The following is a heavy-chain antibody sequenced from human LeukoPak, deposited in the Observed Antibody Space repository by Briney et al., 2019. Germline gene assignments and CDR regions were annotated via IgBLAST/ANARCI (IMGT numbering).Heavy chain of an antibody. CDR2: ISAYNGNT. Sequence: ASVKVSCKASGYTFTSYGISWVRQAPGQGLEWMGWISAYNGNTNYAQKLQGRVTITTDESTSTAYMELSSLRSEDTAVYYCASRNTYCGGDCYGYNWFDPWGQGTLVTVSS. V-gene: IGHV1-18*01. CDR1: GYTFTSYG. J-gene: IGHJ5*02. CDR3: ASRNTYCGGDCYGYNWFDP. D-gene: IGHD2-21*01.